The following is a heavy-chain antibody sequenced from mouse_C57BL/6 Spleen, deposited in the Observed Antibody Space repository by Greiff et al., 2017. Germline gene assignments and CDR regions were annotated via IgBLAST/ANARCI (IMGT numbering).Heavy chain of an antibody. D-gene: IGHD1-1*01. CDR3: ARNYYGSSYVYWYFDV. V-gene: IGHV1-39*01. CDR2: INPNYGTT. Sequence: SGPELVKPGASVKISCKASGYSFTDYNMNWVKQSNGKSLEWIGVINPNYGTTSYNQKFKGKATLTVDQSSSTAYMQLNSLTSEDSAVHYCARNYYGSSYVYWYFDVWGTGTTVTVSS. J-gene: IGHJ1*03. CDR1: GYSFTDYN.